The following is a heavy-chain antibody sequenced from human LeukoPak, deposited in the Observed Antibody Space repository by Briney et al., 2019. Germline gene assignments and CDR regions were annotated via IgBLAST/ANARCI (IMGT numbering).Heavy chain of an antibody. D-gene: IGHD1-1*01. Sequence: GGSLRLSCAASGISVNDNFLSWVRQSPEKGLQWLSIIHPDGTIRYADSVKGRFTISRDISRNTLDLQMNSLRAEDTAIYYCARDGFNYNSRDNDGFDVWGQGTTVTVSS. CDR3: ARDGFNYNSRDNDGFDV. CDR2: IHPDGTI. J-gene: IGHJ3*01. V-gene: IGHV3-66*01. CDR1: GISVNDNF.